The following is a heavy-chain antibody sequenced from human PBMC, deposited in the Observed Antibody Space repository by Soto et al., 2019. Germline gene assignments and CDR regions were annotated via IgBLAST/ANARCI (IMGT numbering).Heavy chain of an antibody. J-gene: IGHJ2*01. Sequence: QVQLVESGGGVVQPGRSLRLSCAASGFTFSSYAMHWVRQAPGKGLEWVAVISYDGSNKYYADSVKGRFTISRDNSKNQXXLQMNGLRAEDTAVYYCARATPYNRIAAAAWYFDLWGRGTLVTVSS. V-gene: IGHV3-30-3*01. D-gene: IGHD6-13*01. CDR2: ISYDGSNK. CDR3: ARATPYNRIAAAAWYFDL. CDR1: GFTFSSYA.